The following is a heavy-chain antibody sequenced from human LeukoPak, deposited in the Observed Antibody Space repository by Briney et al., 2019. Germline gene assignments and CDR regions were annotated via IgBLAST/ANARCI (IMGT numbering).Heavy chain of an antibody. CDR2: ISSSGSTI. Sequence: PGGSLRLSCAASGFTFSSYEMNWVRQAPGKGLEWVSYISSSGSTIYYADSVKGRFTISRDNAKNSLYLQMNSLGAEDTAVYYCARAGSSGYYSPGSYWYFDLWGRGTLVTVSS. CDR3: ARAGSSGYYSPGSYWYFDL. J-gene: IGHJ2*01. D-gene: IGHD3-22*01. V-gene: IGHV3-48*03. CDR1: GFTFSSYE.